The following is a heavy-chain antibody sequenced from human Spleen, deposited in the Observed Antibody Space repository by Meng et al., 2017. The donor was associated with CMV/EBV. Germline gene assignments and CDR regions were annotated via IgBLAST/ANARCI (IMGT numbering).Heavy chain of an antibody. CDR2: INPNSGDK. CDR1: Y. V-gene: IGHV1-2*02. Sequence: YRNEGRKGLGQALEWMGWINPNSGDKKYEQKFQGRVNMTRDTSISTAYMELRRLRSDDTAVYYGALGGRAIGGSYYGLAWFDHWGQGTLVTVSS. J-gene: IGHJ5*02. CDR3: ALGGRAIGGSYYGLAWFDH. D-gene: IGHD1-26*01.